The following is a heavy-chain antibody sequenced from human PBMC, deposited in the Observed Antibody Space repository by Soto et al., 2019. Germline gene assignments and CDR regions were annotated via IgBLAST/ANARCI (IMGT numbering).Heavy chain of an antibody. CDR3: ARDGNRGYDMDV. CDR2: ISNTSRTK. CDR1: GFDFSKYN. Sequence: ESGGGLIQPGGSLRLSCAGSGFDFSKYNMDCVRQAPGKGLEWISYISNTSRTKFYADSVKGRFTISRDNARSSLFLEMNSLRDEDTAIYYCARDGNRGYDMDVWGQGTTVTVSS. D-gene: IGHD1-1*01. J-gene: IGHJ6*02. V-gene: IGHV3-48*02.